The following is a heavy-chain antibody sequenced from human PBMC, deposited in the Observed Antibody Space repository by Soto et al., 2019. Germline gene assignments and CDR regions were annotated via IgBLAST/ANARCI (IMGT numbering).Heavy chain of an antibody. Sequence: DVQLVESGGVVVQPGGSLRLSCAASGFTFDDYTMHWVRQTPGKGLEWVSLISWDGGSTYYADSVKGRFTISRDNSKNSLYLQMNSLRTDDTSLYYCAKDIEHYYDSSGYLGFDYWGQGTLVTVSS. CDR2: ISWDGGST. CDR1: GFTFDDYT. V-gene: IGHV3-43*01. J-gene: IGHJ4*02. D-gene: IGHD3-22*01. CDR3: AKDIEHYYDSSGYLGFDY.